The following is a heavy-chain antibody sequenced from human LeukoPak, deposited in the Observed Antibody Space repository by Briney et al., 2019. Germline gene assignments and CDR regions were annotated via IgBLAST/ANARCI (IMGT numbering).Heavy chain of an antibody. CDR3: ARDQGGDCYCGDAFDI. CDR1: GFTFSSYW. V-gene: IGHV3-7*01. J-gene: IGHJ3*02. Sequence: GGSLRLSCAASGFTFSSYWMSWVRQAPGKGLEWVANIKQDGSEKYYVDSVKGRFTISRDNAKNSLYLQMNSLRAEDTAVYYCARDQGGDCYCGDAFDIWGQGTMVTVSS. CDR2: IKQDGSEK. D-gene: IGHD2-21*02.